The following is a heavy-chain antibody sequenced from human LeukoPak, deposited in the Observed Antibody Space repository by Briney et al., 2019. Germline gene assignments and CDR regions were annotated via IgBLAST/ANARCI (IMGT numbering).Heavy chain of an antibody. CDR2: FDPEDGET. D-gene: IGHD3-22*01. CDR1: GYTLTELS. CDR3: ATVTYYYDSSGYYSD. Sequence: GASVKVSCKVSGYTLTELSMHWVRQAPGKGLEWMGGFDPEDGETIYAQKFQGRVTMTEDTSTDTAYMELSSLRSEDTAVYYCATVTYYYDSSGYYSDWGQGTLVTVSS. V-gene: IGHV1-24*01. J-gene: IGHJ4*02.